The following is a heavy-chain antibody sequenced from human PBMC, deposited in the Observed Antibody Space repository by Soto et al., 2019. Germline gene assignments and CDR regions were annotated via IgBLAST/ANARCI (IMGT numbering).Heavy chain of an antibody. CDR2: LYPGDSDT. J-gene: IGHJ6*02. CDR1: GYSFTTYW. CDR3: ARNKGYCDSTSCYGMDV. Sequence: PGESLKISCEGSGYSFTTYWIGWVRQMPGKGLEWMGSLYPGDSDTRYSPSFQGQVTISVDKSISTAYLQWNNLKASDTAMYFCARNKGYCDSTSCYGMDVWGQGTTVTVSS. V-gene: IGHV5-51*01. D-gene: IGHD2-2*01.